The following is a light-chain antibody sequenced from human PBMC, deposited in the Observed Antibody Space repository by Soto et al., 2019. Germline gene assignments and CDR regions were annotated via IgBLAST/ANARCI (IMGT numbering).Light chain of an antibody. CDR2: GAS. V-gene: IGKV3-20*01. J-gene: IGKJ4*01. CDR1: QSDSSAN. CDR3: QQDVSSPPT. Sequence: EIVLTQSPGTLSLSPAERATLSCRASQSDSSANLAWYQQKPGQAPEHLLHGASNRASGVPDRFAGSGSGTDFTLTICSLEPEDVGVYYCQQDVSSPPTFGGGTKVDI.